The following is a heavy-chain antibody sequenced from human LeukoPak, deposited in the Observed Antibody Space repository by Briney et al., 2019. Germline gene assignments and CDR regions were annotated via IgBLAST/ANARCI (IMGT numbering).Heavy chain of an antibody. J-gene: IGHJ6*03. CDR1: GDSVSSNSAA. CDR3: ARGSVVPAPISHYYYYYMDV. Sequence: SQTLSLTCAISGDSVSSNSAAWNWIRQSPSRGLEWLGRTYYRSKWYNDYAVSVKSRITINPDTSKNQFSLQLNSVTPEDTAVYYCARGSVVPAPISHYYYYYMDVWGKGTTVTVSS. V-gene: IGHV6-1*01. CDR2: TYYRSKWYN. D-gene: IGHD2-2*01.